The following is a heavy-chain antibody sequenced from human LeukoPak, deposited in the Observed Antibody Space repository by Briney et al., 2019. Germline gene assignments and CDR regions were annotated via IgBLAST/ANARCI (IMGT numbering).Heavy chain of an antibody. CDR2: INHSGST. CDR3: ARSGRSGWYY. CDR1: GVALSGYY. J-gene: IGHJ4*02. Sequence: SETPSLTCTVYGVALSGYYWGWIRQPPGKGLEWIGEINHSGSTNYNPSLKSRVTISVDTSKNQFSLKLSSVTAADTAVYYCARSGRSGWYYWGQGTLVTVSS. D-gene: IGHD6-19*01. V-gene: IGHV4-34*01.